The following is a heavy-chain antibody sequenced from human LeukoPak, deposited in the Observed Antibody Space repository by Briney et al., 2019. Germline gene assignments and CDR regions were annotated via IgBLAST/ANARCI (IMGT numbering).Heavy chain of an antibody. D-gene: IGHD3-3*01. V-gene: IGHV3-7*01. CDR3: ARILSGPLFDY. CDR1: GFTFSSYW. CDR2: IKGDGSEK. J-gene: IGHJ4*02. Sequence: GGSLRLSCAASGFTFSSYWMSWVRQAPGKGLEWVAHIKGDGSEKYYMDSVKGRFTISRDNTKESLYLQMNSLRAEDTAVYYCARILSGPLFDYWGQGTLVTVSS.